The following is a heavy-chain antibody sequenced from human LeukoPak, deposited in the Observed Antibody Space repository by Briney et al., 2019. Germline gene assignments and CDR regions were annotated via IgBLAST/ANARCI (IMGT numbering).Heavy chain of an antibody. CDR2: IKQDGSEK. V-gene: IGHV3-7*01. CDR3: ARDVSGPEY. D-gene: IGHD3-10*01. CDR1: GFTFSTYW. Sequence: GGSLTLSCAASGFTFSTYWMSWVRQAPGKGLEWVANIKQDGSEKYYVDSVKGRFTISRDNAKNSLSLQMNSLRGEDTAVYYCARDVSGPEYWGQGTLVTVSS. J-gene: IGHJ4*02.